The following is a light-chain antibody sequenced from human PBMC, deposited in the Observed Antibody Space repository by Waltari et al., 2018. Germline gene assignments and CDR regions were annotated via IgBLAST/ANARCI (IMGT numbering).Light chain of an antibody. V-gene: IGLV1-44*01. CDR3: AVWDDSLSAWL. Sequence: QSVLTQPPSASGTPAQRVTISCSGSRSNIGRTTVNWYQHFPGTAPKLVIYINDQRPSGVPDRFSGSKSGTSASLAISGLQSDDEAEYSCAVWDDSLSAWLFGGGTKLAVL. CDR1: RSNIGRTT. J-gene: IGLJ3*02. CDR2: IND.